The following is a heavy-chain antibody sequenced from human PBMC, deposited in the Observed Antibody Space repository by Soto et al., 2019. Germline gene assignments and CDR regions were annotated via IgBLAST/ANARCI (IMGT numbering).Heavy chain of an antibody. V-gene: IGHV1-3*05. CDR2: INAGNGNT. D-gene: IGHD2-8*01. CDR1: GYTFTSFA. CDR3: ARGGVYSLFDY. J-gene: IGHJ4*02. Sequence: VQLVQSGSEEKKPGASVRVSCKASGYTFTSFAIHWVRQAPGHRLECMGWINAGNGNTKYSQKFQGRVTITRDTSASTAYMELSSLRSEDTAVYYCARGGVYSLFDYWGQGTLVTVSS.